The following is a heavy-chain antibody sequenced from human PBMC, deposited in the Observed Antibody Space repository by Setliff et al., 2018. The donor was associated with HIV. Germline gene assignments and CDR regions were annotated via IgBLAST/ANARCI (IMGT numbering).Heavy chain of an antibody. CDR3: ASELQGHSSSWPNY. V-gene: IGHV4-34*01. CDR1: GGSLSGYY. Sequence: SETLSLTCAVYGGSLSGYYWSWIRQTPGKGLEWIGEINHRGSTNYNPTLKSRVTISLDTSKNQFSLRLRSVTAADTAVYYCASELQGHSSSWPNYWGQGTLVTVSS. D-gene: IGHD6-13*01. CDR2: INHRGST. J-gene: IGHJ4*02.